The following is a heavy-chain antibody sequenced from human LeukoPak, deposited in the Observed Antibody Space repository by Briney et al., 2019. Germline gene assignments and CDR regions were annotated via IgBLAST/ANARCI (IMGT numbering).Heavy chain of an antibody. Sequence: GGSLRLSCTASGFTFGDYAMSWVRQAPGKGLEWVGFIRSKAYGGTTEYAASVKGRFTISRDDSKSIAYLQMNSLKTEDTAVYYCTTPVWRSSGYLFDYWGQGTLVTVSS. V-gene: IGHV3-49*04. D-gene: IGHD3-22*01. CDR3: TTPVWRSSGYLFDY. J-gene: IGHJ4*02. CDR1: GFTFGDYA. CDR2: IRSKAYGGTT.